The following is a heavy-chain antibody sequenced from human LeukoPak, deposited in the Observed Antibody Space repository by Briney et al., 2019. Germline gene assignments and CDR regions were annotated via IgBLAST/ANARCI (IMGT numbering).Heavy chain of an antibody. Sequence: PGRSLRLSCAASGFTSSDYPMHWVRQTPGKGLEWVAVISDDGSNKHYADSVKGRFTISRDNSKNTLYLQMNSLRVEDTAVYYCARGTTVVPFDYWGQGTLVTVSS. CDR1: GFTSSDYP. CDR2: ISDDGSNK. J-gene: IGHJ4*02. D-gene: IGHD4-23*01. V-gene: IGHV3-30-3*01. CDR3: ARGTTVVPFDY.